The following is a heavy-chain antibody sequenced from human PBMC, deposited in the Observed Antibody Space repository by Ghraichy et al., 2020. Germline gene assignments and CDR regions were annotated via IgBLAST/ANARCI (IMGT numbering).Heavy chain of an antibody. CDR3: ARVEVVAGGEEQRIAAAAAFDY. J-gene: IGHJ4*02. D-gene: IGHD6-13*01. Sequence: SETLSLTCAVYGGSFSGYYWSWIRQPPGKGLEWIGEINHSGSTNYNPSLKSRVTISVDTSKNQFSLKLSSVTAADTAVYYCARVEVVAGGEEQRIAAAAAFDYWGQGTLVTVSS. CDR2: INHSGST. CDR1: GGSFSGYY. V-gene: IGHV4-34*01.